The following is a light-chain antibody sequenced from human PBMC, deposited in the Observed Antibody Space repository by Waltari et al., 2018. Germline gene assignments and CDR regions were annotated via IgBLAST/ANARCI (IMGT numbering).Light chain of an antibody. CDR3: QQSYNTPLT. CDR2: AQS. J-gene: IGKJ4*01. Sequence: DIQMTQSPSSLSASVGDTVTITCRASHHINRYLLWYQQKPGKAPKPLIYAQSSLQSGVPSRFSASGSGTDFTLTISSLQPEDFASYHCQQSYNTPLTFGGGTRVYIK. V-gene: IGKV1-39*01. CDR1: HHINRY.